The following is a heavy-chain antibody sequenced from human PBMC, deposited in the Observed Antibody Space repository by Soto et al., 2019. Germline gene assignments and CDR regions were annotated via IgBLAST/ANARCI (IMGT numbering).Heavy chain of an antibody. J-gene: IGHJ6*02. D-gene: IGHD3-10*01. Sequence: SVKVSCKASGGTFSSYAISWVRQAPGQGLEWMGGIIPIFGTANYAQKFQGRVTITADESTSTAYMELSSLRSEDTAVYYCARDPVGYYGSGTFPLYYYYGMDVWGQGTTVTV. CDR2: IIPIFGTA. CDR1: GGTFSSYA. V-gene: IGHV1-69*13. CDR3: ARDPVGYYGSGTFPLYYYYGMDV.